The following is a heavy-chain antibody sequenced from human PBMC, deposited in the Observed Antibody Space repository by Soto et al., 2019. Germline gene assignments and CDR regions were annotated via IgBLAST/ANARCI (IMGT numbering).Heavy chain of an antibody. CDR2: ISYSGTT. J-gene: IGHJ4*02. CDR3: ATMGTPVTGLYYFDY. D-gene: IGHD4-17*01. CDR1: GGSISSGNYY. V-gene: IGHV4-30-4*01. Sequence: QVQLQESGPGLVKPSQTLSLTCTVSGGSISSGNYYWSWIRQPPGKGLEWIGFISYSGTTRYSASLTSRVSISVDTSKNQFSLDLSSVTAADTAVYYCATMGTPVTGLYYFDYWGQGTLVTVSS.